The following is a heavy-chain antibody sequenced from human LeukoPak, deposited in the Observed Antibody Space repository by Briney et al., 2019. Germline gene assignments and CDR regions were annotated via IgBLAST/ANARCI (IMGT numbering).Heavy chain of an antibody. Sequence: PGGSLRLSCAASGFTFSSYSMNWVRQAPGKGLEWVSSISSSSSYIYYADSVKGRFTISRDNAKNSPYLQMNSLRAEDTAVYYCARDLGYYDSSGLGYWGQGTLVTVSS. CDR2: ISSSSSYI. CDR1: GFTFSSYS. J-gene: IGHJ4*02. V-gene: IGHV3-21*01. CDR3: ARDLGYYDSSGLGY. D-gene: IGHD3-22*01.